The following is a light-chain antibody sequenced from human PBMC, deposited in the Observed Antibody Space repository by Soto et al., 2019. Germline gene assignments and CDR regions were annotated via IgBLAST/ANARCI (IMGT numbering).Light chain of an antibody. J-gene: IGKJ5*01. CDR2: EAS. V-gene: IGKV3-11*01. CDR1: QSVNNY. Sequence: EIVLTQSPATLSLSPGERATLSCRASQSVNNYLAWYQQKPGQAPRLLIYEASNRATGIPARFSGSGSGTDFTLTISSLQPEDFAVYYCQQRDNWPPTITFGQGTRLEIK. CDR3: QQRDNWPPTIT.